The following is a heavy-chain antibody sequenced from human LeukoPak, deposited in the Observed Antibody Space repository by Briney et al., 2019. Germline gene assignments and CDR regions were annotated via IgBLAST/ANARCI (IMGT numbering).Heavy chain of an antibody. J-gene: IGHJ4*02. CDR1: GFTFSSYS. V-gene: IGHV3-21*01. CDR3: ARDPDIVVVPAAIPGGY. CDR2: ISSSSSYI. D-gene: IGHD2-2*02. Sequence: GGSLRLSCAASGFTFSSYSMNWVRQAPGKGLEWVSSISSSSSYIYYADSVKGRFTISRDNAKNSLYLQMNSLRAEDTAVYYCARDPDIVVVPAAIPGGYWGQGTLVTVSS.